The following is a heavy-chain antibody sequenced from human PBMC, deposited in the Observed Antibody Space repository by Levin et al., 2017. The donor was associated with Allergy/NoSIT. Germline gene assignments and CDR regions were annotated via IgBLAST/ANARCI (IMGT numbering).Heavy chain of an antibody. J-gene: IGHJ6*03. CDR3: ARGRLSSYYYYYMDV. V-gene: IGHV2-70*01. Sequence: SGPTLVKPTQTLTLTCTFSGFSLSTIKMSVNWMRQPPGKALEWLALINWDDDKYYSTSLKTRLTLSKDTSKNEVVRTMTNMDPADTATYYCARGRLSSYYYYYMDVWGKGTTVTVSS. CDR1: GFSLSTIKMS. D-gene: IGHD1-26*01. CDR2: INWDDDK.